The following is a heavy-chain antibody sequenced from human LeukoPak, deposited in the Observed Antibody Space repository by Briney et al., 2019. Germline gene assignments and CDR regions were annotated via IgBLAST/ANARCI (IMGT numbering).Heavy chain of an antibody. J-gene: IGHJ5*02. CDR1: GFTFSSYG. V-gene: IGHV3-30*03. D-gene: IGHD3-10*01. Sequence: GGSLRLSCAASGFTFSSYGMHWVRQAPGKGLEWVAVISYDGSNKYYADSVKGRFTISRDNSKNTLYLQMNSLRAEDTAVYYCAGLYYYGSGSYYGPTPWGQGTLVTVSS. CDR2: ISYDGSNK. CDR3: AGLYYYGSGSYYGPTP.